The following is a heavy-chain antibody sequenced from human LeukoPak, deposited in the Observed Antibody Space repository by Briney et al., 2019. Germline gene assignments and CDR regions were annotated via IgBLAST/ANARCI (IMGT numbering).Heavy chain of an antibody. CDR2: ISTDGSSA. J-gene: IGHJ4*02. CDR1: GFTFSSYW. D-gene: IGHD1-26*01. V-gene: IGHV3-74*01. Sequence: GGSLRLSCGASGFTFSSYWMHWVRHAPGKGPVWVSRISTDGSSATYADSVKGRFTISRDNAKNTLYLQMNSLRAEDTAVYYCVRGWAERTGSSFYFDCWGQGTLVTVSS. CDR3: VRGWAERTGSSFYFDC.